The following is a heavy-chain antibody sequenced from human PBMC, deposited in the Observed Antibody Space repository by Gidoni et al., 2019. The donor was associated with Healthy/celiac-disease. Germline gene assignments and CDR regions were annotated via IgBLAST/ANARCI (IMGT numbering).Heavy chain of an antibody. CDR1: GGTSSSYT. Sequence: QVQLVQSGAEVKKPGSSVKVYCKASGGTSSSYTISWVRKDPGQGLEWMARIIPILGIANYAQKFQGRVTITADKTTSTAYMELSSVRSEDTAVYYCASGQGFYGDYQGYWGQGTLVTVSS. CDR2: IIPILGIA. V-gene: IGHV1-69*02. J-gene: IGHJ4*02. D-gene: IGHD4-17*01. CDR3: ASGQGFYGDYQGY.